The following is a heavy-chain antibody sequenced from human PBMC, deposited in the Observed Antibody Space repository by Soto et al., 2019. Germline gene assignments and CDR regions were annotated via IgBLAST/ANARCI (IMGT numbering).Heavy chain of an antibody. CDR1: GFTFSSYW. CDR2: IKGDGSET. Sequence: PGGSLRLSCAASGFTFSSYWMHWVRQAPGKGLVWVSRIKGDGSETNYADSVKGRFTISRDNAKNTLYLQLNSLRAEDTAVYYCLRGNSGYGNVDYWGQGTRVTVSS. CDR3: LRGNSGYGNVDY. D-gene: IGHD5-12*01. J-gene: IGHJ4*02. V-gene: IGHV3-74*01.